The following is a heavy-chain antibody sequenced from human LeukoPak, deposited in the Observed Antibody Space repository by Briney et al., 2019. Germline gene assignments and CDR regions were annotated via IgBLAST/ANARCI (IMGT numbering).Heavy chain of an antibody. V-gene: IGHV1-8*01. Sequence: ASVKVSCKASGYTFTSYDINWVRQATGQGLEWMGWMNPNSGNTGYAQNFQGRVTMTRDTSVGTVYMELTGLNSDDTAIYYYASRAGAVSGPSYYSDYSYSDVWGKGTTVTVSS. CDR2: MNPNSGNT. CDR1: GYTFTSYD. D-gene: IGHD6-19*01. CDR3: ASRAGAVSGPSYYSDYSYSDV. J-gene: IGHJ6*03.